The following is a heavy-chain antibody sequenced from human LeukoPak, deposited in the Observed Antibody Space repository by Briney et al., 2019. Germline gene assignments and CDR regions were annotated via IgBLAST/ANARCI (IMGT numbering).Heavy chain of an antibody. J-gene: IGHJ4*02. V-gene: IGHV3-7*01. CDR2: IKPDGSEK. D-gene: IGHD2/OR15-2a*01. Sequence: PGGSLRLSCAASGFTFSSYWMTWVRQAPVKGLQWVATIKPDGSEKYYVDSVKDRFTISRDNAKNSLYLQMNSLRVEDTAVYYCAKTRWFYGYWGQGTLVTVSS. CDR1: GFTFSSYW. CDR3: AKTRWFYGY.